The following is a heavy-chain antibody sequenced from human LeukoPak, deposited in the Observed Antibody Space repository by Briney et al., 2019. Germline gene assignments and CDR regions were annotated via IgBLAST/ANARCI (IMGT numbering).Heavy chain of an antibody. CDR3: ARQTGGY. Sequence: GESLKISCKGSGYSFTNFWITWVRQMPGKALEWMGRINPSDSYTDYSPSFQGHVTISADKSISTAYLQWNTLKASDTATYYCARQTGGYWGQGTLVTVSS. D-gene: IGHD1-14*01. J-gene: IGHJ4*02. CDR1: GYSFTNFW. CDR2: INPSDSYT. V-gene: IGHV5-10-1*01.